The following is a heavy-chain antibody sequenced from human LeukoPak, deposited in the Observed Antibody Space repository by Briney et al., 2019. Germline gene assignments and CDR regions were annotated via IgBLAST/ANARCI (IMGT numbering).Heavy chain of an antibody. V-gene: IGHV3-21*01. CDR2: ISSSSSYI. D-gene: IGHD1-26*01. Sequence: GGSLRLSCAASGFTFSTYTMNWVRQAPGKGLEWVSSISSSSSYIYYADSLKGRFTISRDNAKNSLYLQMNNLRAEDTAVYYCARVLKARELLGADFDYWGQGTLVTVSS. CDR3: ARVLKARELLGADFDY. CDR1: GFTFSTYT. J-gene: IGHJ4*02.